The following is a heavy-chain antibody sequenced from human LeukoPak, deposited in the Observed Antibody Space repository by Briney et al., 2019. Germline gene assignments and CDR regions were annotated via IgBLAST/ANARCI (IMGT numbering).Heavy chain of an antibody. D-gene: IGHD4-17*01. CDR2: ISYDGSNK. J-gene: IGHJ3*02. CDR3: ARAYGSAFDI. V-gene: IGHV3-30-3*01. CDR1: GFTFSTYW. Sequence: GGSLRLSCAASGFTFSTYWMNWVRQAPGKGLEWVAVISYDGSNKYYADSVKGRFTISRDNSKNTLYLQMNSLRAEDTAVYYCARAYGSAFDIWGQGTMVTVSS.